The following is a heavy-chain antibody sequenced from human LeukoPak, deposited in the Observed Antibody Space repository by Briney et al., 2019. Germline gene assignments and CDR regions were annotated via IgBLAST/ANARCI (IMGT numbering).Heavy chain of an antibody. CDR1: GGSISTYY. Sequence: PSETLSLTCTVSGGSISTYYWNWIRQPSGKGLEWIGYIYHSGSTNYNPSLQSRVTISVDTSKNQFSLKLSSVTAADTAVYYCARFSGIGLPNALDYWGQGTLVTVSS. CDR3: ARFSGIGLPNALDY. V-gene: IGHV4-59*12. D-gene: IGHD3-10*01. J-gene: IGHJ4*02. CDR2: IYHSGST.